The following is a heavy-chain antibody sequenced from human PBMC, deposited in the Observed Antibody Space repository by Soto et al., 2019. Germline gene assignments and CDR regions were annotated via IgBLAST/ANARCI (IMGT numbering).Heavy chain of an antibody. J-gene: IGHJ4*02. D-gene: IGHD1-26*01. Sequence: QLQLQESGPGLVKPSETLSLTCTVSGGSISSNIHYWGWIRQPPGKGLEWIGTIYYTGSTYYNPSLRSRVTISVDTSKNQFSLKVSSVTAADTATYYCARHAGASGSYTPVLHWGPGTLVNVSS. CDR1: GGSISSNIHY. V-gene: IGHV4-39*01. CDR3: ARHAGASGSYTPVLH. CDR2: IYYTGST.